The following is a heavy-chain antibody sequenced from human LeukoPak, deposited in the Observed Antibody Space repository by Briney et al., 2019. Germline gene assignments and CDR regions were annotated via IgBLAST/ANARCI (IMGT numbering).Heavy chain of an antibody. D-gene: IGHD4-23*01. J-gene: IGHJ4*02. CDR3: ARDNSGGSYDY. CDR1: GGTFSSYA. V-gene: IGHV1-69*13. Sequence: ASVKVSCKASGGTFSSYAISWVRQAPGQGLGWMGGIIPIFGTANYAQKFQGRVTITADESTSTAYMELSSLRSEDTAVYYCARDNSGGSYDYWGQGTLVTVSS. CDR2: IIPIFGTA.